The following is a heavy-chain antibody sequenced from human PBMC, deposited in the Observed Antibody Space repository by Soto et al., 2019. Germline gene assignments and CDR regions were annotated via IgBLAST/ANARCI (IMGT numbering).Heavy chain of an antibody. J-gene: IGHJ6*02. V-gene: IGHV3-30-3*01. D-gene: IGHD3-3*01. Sequence: GGSLRLSCAASGFTFSSYAMHWVRQAPGKGLEWVAVISYDGSNKYYADSVKGRFTISRDNSKNTLYLQMNSLRAEDTAVYYCARDLRSPWTQKHGYYYYYGMDVWGQGTTVTVSS. CDR3: ARDLRSPWTQKHGYYYYYGMDV. CDR1: GFTFSSYA. CDR2: ISYDGSNK.